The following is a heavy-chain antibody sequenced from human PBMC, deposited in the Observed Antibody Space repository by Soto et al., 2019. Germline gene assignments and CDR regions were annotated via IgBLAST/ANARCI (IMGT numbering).Heavy chain of an antibody. J-gene: IGHJ4*02. V-gene: IGHV3-30*03. CDR1: GFNFGVFG. CDR3: ALTRRSSLLEVAGPGFEY. D-gene: IGHD6-19*01. CDR2: LSYEGSEE. Sequence: HLGGSLRLSCAASGFNFGVFGMHWVRQAPGKGLEWLSVLSYEGSEEYYADSVRGRFTISRDNSKNTLFLQMDSLRVDDTGVYYCALTRRSSLLEVAGPGFEYWGQGTLVTVSS.